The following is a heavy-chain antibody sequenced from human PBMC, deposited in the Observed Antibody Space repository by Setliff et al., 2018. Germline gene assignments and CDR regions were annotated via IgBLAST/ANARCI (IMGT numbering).Heavy chain of an antibody. D-gene: IGHD2-2*01. V-gene: IGHV4-34*01. CDR3: ARTHCTTTSCFYFHY. J-gene: IGHJ4*02. CDR2: INHRGST. Sequence: SETLSLTCAVYDGSFSDYYWSWIRQPPGKGLEWIEEINHRGSTNYSPSLRSRVTISADTSKNQFSLKLTSVTAADTAVYYCARTHCTTTSCFYFHYWGQGTVVTVSS. CDR1: DGSFSDYY.